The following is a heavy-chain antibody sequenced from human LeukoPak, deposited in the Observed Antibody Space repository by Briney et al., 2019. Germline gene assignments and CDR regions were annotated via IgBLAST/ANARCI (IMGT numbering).Heavy chain of an antibody. J-gene: IGHJ3*02. Sequence: SETLSLTCTVSGGXISSYYWTWIREPPGKGLEWVGYIHNSGNTNYNPSLKSRVTISLDTSKNQFSLNLGSVTAADTAVYYCARPSGWFRGDAFDIWGQGTMVTVSS. CDR1: GGXISSYY. CDR2: IHNSGNT. D-gene: IGHD6-19*01. V-gene: IGHV4-59*08. CDR3: ARPSGWFRGDAFDI.